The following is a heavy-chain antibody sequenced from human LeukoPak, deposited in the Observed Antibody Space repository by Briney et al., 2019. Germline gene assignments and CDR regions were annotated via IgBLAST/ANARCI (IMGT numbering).Heavy chain of an antibody. Sequence: ASVKVSCKASGYTFTGYYMHWVRQAPGQGLEWMGWVNPNSGGTNYAQKFQGRVTMTRDTSISTAYMELSRLRSDDTAVYYCARNFYFDSSGYYHYWGQGALVTVSS. J-gene: IGHJ4*02. CDR2: VNPNSGGT. CDR3: ARNFYFDSSGYYHY. V-gene: IGHV1-2*02. D-gene: IGHD3-22*01. CDR1: GYTFTGYY.